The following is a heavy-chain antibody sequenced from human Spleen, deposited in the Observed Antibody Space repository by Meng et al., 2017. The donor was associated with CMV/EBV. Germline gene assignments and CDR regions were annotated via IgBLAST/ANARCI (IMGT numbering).Heavy chain of an antibody. CDR2: IYPGDSDA. V-gene: IGHV5-51*01. J-gene: IGHJ5*01. D-gene: IGHD7-27*01. Sequence: CKDSGPNFANPGFGWVRQMPGKGLEWVGFIYPGDSDATYNPSFQGQVTISADNSMRTASLHWRSLKASDSGTYYCARTSPGAWFDSWGQGTLVTVSS. CDR1: GPNFANPG. CDR3: ARTSPGAWFDS.